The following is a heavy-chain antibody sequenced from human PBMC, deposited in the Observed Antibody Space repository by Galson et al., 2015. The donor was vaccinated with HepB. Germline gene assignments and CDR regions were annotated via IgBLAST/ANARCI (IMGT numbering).Heavy chain of an antibody. CDR2: IRSSSSTI. J-gene: IGHJ2*01. Sequence: SLRLSCAASGFTFSSYSMNWVRQAPGKGLEGVSYIRSSSSTIYYADSVKGRFTISRDNAKNSLYLQMNSLRAEDTAVYYCARAVAVAGHWYFDLCGRGTLVPVSS. CDR3: ARAVAVAGHWYFDL. D-gene: IGHD6-19*01. V-gene: IGHV3-48*01. CDR1: GFTFSSYS.